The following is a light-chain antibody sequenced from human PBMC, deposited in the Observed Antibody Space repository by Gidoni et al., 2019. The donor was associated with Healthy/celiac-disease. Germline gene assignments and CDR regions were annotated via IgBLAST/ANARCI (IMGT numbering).Light chain of an antibody. CDR3: QQYNSYHT. Sequence: DLQMTQSPSTLSASVGDRVTITCRASQSISSWLAWYQQKPGKAPKLLIYKASSLESGVPSRFSGSGSGTEFTLTISSLQPDDFATYYCQQYNSYHTFXQXTKLEIK. CDR1: QSISSW. V-gene: IGKV1-5*03. CDR2: KAS. J-gene: IGKJ2*01.